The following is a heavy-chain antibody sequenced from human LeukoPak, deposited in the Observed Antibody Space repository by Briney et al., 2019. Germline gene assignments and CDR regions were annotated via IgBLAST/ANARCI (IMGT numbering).Heavy chain of an antibody. J-gene: IGHJ4*02. D-gene: IGHD3-10*01. Sequence: GGSLRLSCATSGFTFSDYAMTWVRQAPGKGLEWVATISGSGVMTCYADSVKGRFTISRDNSKNTLYLQMNSLRAEDTAVYYCARDSGFSGTQRGEYWGQGTLVTVSS. CDR3: ARDSGFSGTQRGEY. CDR2: ISGSGVMT. CDR1: GFTFSDYA. V-gene: IGHV3-23*01.